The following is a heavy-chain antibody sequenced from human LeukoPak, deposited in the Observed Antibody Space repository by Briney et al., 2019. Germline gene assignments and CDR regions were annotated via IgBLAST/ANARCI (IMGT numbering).Heavy chain of an antibody. CDR1: GGSISSSSYY. D-gene: IGHD3-3*01. CDR3: ASRVTIFGVAAYFDY. J-gene: IGHJ4*02. Sequence: SETLSLTCTVSGGSISSSSYYWGWIRQPPGKGLEWIGSMYYSGSTYYNPSLKSRVTISVETSKNQFSLKLSSVTAADTAVYYCASRVTIFGVAAYFDYWGQGALVTVSS. V-gene: IGHV4-39*07. CDR2: MYYSGST.